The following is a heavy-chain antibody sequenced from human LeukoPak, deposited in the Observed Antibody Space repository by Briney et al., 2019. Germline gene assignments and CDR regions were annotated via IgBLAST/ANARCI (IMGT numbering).Heavy chain of an antibody. CDR3: ATVVVPTNRFDP. J-gene: IGHJ5*02. D-gene: IGHD2-2*01. CDR2: IYTSGST. CDR1: GDSISSGNYY. V-gene: IGHV4-61*02. Sequence: PSETLSLTCTVSGDSISSGNYYWSWIRQPAGKGLEWIGRIYTSGSTNYNPSLKSRVTISVDTSKNQFSLKLSSVTAADTAVYYCATVVVPTNRFDPWGQGTLVTVSS.